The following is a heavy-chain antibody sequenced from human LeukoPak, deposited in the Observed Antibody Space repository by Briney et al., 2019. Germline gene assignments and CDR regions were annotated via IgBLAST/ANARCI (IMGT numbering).Heavy chain of an antibody. J-gene: IGHJ1*01. CDR3: AKEDNYDGSGYYLEYFQH. V-gene: IGHV3-23*01. D-gene: IGHD3-22*01. Sequence: GGSLRFSCAASGFPFTNYAMSWVRQAQGKGLKWVSAISGSGGTTYYADSVKARFTISRDNSKNTLYLQMNSLRAEDTAIYYCAKEDNYDGSGYYLEYFQHWGQGTLVTVSS. CDR1: GFPFTNYA. CDR2: ISGSGGTT.